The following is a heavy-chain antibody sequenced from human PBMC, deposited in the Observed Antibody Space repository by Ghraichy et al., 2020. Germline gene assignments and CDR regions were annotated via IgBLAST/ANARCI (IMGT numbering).Heavy chain of an antibody. CDR1: GGSISSSSYY. CDR2: IYYSGST. V-gene: IGHV4-39*01. CDR3: ASTYSYGYGTHFDY. J-gene: IGHJ4*02. D-gene: IGHD5-18*01. Sequence: ETLSLPCTVSGGSISSSSYYWGWLRQPPGKGLEWIGSIYYSGSTYYNPSLKSRVTISVDTSKNQFSLKLSSVTAADTAVYYCASTYSYGYGTHFDYWGQGTLVTVSS.